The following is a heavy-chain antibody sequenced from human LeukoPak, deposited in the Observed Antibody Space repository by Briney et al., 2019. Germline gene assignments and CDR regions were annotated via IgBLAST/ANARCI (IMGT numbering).Heavy chain of an antibody. CDR3: AKDQSGSYYYFDY. CDR1: GFTFSSYA. D-gene: IGHD1-26*01. V-gene: IGHV3-23*01. CDR2: ISGSGGST. J-gene: IGHJ4*02. Sequence: RGSLRLSCAASGFTFSSYAMSWVRQAPGKGLEWVSVISGSGGSTYYADSVKGRFTISRDNSKNTLYLQMNSLRAEDTAVYYCAKDQSGSYYYFDYWGQGTLVTVSS.